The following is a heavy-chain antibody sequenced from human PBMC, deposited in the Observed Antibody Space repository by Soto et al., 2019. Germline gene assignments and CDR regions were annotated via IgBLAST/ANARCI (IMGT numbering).Heavy chain of an antibody. CDR1: GFTFSSYS. J-gene: IGHJ6*03. V-gene: IGHV3-48*01. D-gene: IGHD3-9*01. CDR2: ISSSSSTI. Sequence: EVQLVESGGGLVQPGGSLRLSCAASGFTFSSYSMNWVRQAPGKGLEWVSYISSSSSTIYYADSVKGRFTISRDNAKNSLYLQMNSLRAEDTAVYYCVRETSRRYYDILTGADEYYYYYMDVWGKGTTVTVSS. CDR3: VRETSRRYYDILTGADEYYYYYMDV.